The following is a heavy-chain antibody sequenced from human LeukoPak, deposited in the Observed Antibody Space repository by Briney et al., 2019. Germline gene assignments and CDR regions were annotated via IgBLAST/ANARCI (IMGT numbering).Heavy chain of an antibody. V-gene: IGHV3-23*01. CDR3: AKSRYHLATVTLLDY. D-gene: IGHD4-17*01. Sequence: GGSLRLSCAASGFTFSIYGMGWVRQAPGKGLEWVSSISDNGGNTYYADSVKGRFTISRDNSKNTLYLQMNRLRAEDTAVYYCAKSRYHLATVTLLDYWGQGTQVTVSS. CDR1: GFTFSIYG. J-gene: IGHJ4*02. CDR2: ISDNGGNT.